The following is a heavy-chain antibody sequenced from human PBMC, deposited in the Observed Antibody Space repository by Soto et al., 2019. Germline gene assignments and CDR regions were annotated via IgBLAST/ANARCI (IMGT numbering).Heavy chain of an antibody. D-gene: IGHD2-15*01. CDR1: GFTFSSYW. J-gene: IGHJ6*02. V-gene: IGHV3-74*01. Sequence: GGSLRLSCAAPGFTFSSYWMHWVRQAPGKGLVWVSRINSDGSSTSYADSVKGRFTISRDNAKNTLYLQMNSLRAEDTAVYYCARVRGYCSGGSCPYGMDVWGQGTTVTVSS. CDR3: ARVRGYCSGGSCPYGMDV. CDR2: INSDGSST.